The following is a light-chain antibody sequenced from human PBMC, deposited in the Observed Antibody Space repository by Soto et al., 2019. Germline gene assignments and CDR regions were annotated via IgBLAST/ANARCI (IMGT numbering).Light chain of an antibody. CDR2: ATS. J-gene: IGKJ1*01. V-gene: IGKV3D-15*01. CDR3: LQYHNCPRT. CDR1: ERVSSN. Sequence: IVMTQSPATLSVSPGERATLSCRASERVSSNLAWYQQKPGQAPRLLLYATSTRAMGIPARFRGSGSGTEFTLTISSLQSEDFAVYYCLQYHNCPRTFGQGTKVEIK.